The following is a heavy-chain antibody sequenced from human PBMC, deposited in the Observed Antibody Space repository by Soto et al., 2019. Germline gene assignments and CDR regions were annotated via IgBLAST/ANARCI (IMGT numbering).Heavy chain of an antibody. D-gene: IGHD2-15*01. CDR1: GFSFNTFD. Sequence: GGSLRLSCAASGFSFNTFDMSWVRQAPGKGLEWVGRIKSKSDGGTTEYAAPVRGRFTISRDDSKNTLYLQMNSLKTEDTAVYYCTTDLWRIAVVVGSTGYFNPWGQGTPVTVSS. CDR3: TTDLWRIAVVVGSTGYFNP. J-gene: IGHJ5*02. V-gene: IGHV3-15*01. CDR2: IKSKSDGGTT.